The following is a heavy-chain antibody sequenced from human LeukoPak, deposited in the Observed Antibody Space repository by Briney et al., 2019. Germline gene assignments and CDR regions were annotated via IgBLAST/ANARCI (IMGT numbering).Heavy chain of an antibody. CDR3: ARGIVGATYHFDY. V-gene: IGHV4-34*01. D-gene: IGHD1-26*01. J-gene: IGHJ4*02. Sequence: SETLSLTCAVYGGSFSGYYWSWIRQPPGKGLEWIGEINHRGSTNYKPSLKSRVTISVDTSKNQFSLKLSSVTAADTAVYYCARGIVGATYHFDYWGQGTLVTVSS. CDR1: GGSFSGYY. CDR2: INHRGST.